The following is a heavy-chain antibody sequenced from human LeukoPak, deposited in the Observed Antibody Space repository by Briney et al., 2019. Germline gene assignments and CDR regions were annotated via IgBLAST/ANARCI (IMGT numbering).Heavy chain of an antibody. Sequence: SETLSLTCSVSGYSISSGYYWDWIRQPPGKGLEWIASIYHSGKSYYNPSLESRVTISVDTSKNQFSLKLSSVTAADTAVYYCARYNKYSSGYFDPWGQGTLVTVSS. CDR2: IYHSGKS. V-gene: IGHV4-38-2*02. CDR3: ARYNKYSSGYFDP. J-gene: IGHJ5*02. CDR1: GYSISSGYY. D-gene: IGHD6-19*01.